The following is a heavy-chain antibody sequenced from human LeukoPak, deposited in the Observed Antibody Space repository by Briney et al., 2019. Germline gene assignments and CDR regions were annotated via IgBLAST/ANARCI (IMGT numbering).Heavy chain of an antibody. CDR2: IWYDGSEK. CDR1: GFTLRSYG. CDR3: ARDHPDYGSGGLDL. J-gene: IGHJ2*01. D-gene: IGHD3-10*01. Sequence: GGSLRLSCAASGFTLRSYGIHWVRQAPGKGLEWVAVIWYDGSEKYYADSVKGRFTISRDNSKNTVSLQMNSLRVEDTAVYYCARDHPDYGSGGLDLWGRGTLVTVSS. V-gene: IGHV3-33*01.